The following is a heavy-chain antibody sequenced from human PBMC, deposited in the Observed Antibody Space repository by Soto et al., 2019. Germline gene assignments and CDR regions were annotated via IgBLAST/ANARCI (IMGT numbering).Heavy chain of an antibody. CDR1: GGSIGGGANS. D-gene: IGHD1-7*01. V-gene: IGHV4-30-2*01. Sequence: QLQMQESGSGLVKPSETLSLTCAVSGGSIGGGANSWTWIRQPPGKGLEWLGSISHSGNTDYKSSLKSRVAISVDTSKNQFSLKLTSVPAADTARYYFARVGPLNYFDRTDYSPSYFDSGGQGTLVTVSS. CDR3: ARVGPLNYFDRTDYSPSYFDS. J-gene: IGHJ4*02. CDR2: ISHSGNT.